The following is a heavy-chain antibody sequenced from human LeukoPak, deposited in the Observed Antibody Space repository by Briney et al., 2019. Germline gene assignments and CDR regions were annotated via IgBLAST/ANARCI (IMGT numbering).Heavy chain of an antibody. V-gene: IGHV1-46*01. CDR2: INPSGGST. Sequence: ASVKVSCKASGYTFTGYYMHWVRQAPGQGLEWMGIINPSGGSTSYAQKFQGRVTMTRDMSTSTVYMELSSLRSEDTAVYYCATLRGVGYCSGGSCKTFDYWGQGTLVTVSS. J-gene: IGHJ4*02. CDR3: ATLRGVGYCSGGSCKTFDY. CDR1: GYTFTGYY. D-gene: IGHD2-15*01.